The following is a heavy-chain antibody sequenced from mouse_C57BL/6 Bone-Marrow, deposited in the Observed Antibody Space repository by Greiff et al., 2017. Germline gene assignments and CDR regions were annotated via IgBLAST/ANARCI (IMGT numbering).Heavy chain of an antibody. Sequence: VQLQQPGAELVKPGASVKLSCKASGYTFTSYWMHWVKQRPGRGLEWIGRIDPNSGGTKYNEKFKSKATLTVDKPSSTAYMPLSSLTSEDSAVYYCARSSWLLLWYFDVWGTGTTVTVSS. CDR2: IDPNSGGT. V-gene: IGHV1-72*01. CDR1: GYTFTSYW. J-gene: IGHJ1*03. CDR3: ARSSWLLLWYFDV. D-gene: IGHD2-3*01.